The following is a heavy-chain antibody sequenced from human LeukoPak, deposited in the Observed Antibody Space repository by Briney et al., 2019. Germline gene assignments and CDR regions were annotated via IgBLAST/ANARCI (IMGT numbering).Heavy chain of an antibody. D-gene: IGHD6-6*01. CDR3: ARGRAARPGNWFDP. CDR1: GGSISSYY. CDR2: IYDSGSP. V-gene: IGHV4-59*08. Sequence: PSETLSLTCTVSGGSISSYYWSWLRQPPGKGVEWIGYIYDSGSPNCNPSLKSRVTISVDTSKNQFSLKLSSVTAADTAVYYCARGRAARPGNWFDPWGQGTLVTVSS. J-gene: IGHJ5*02.